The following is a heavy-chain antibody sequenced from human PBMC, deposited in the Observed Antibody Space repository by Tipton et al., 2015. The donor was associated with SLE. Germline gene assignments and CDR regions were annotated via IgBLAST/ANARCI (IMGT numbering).Heavy chain of an antibody. D-gene: IGHD2-8*01. J-gene: IGHJ3*02. V-gene: IGHV4-59*11. Sequence: TLSLTCTVSGGSITSHYWTWIRQAPGKGLEWVGYVYYSGSTKYNPSLKSRVTISIDTPKSQFSLNLSSVTDADTAVYYCARDPSNADCSDGVCPPTDTFDSWGQGTMVTVSS. CDR3: ARDPSNADCSDGVCPPTDTFDS. CDR1: GGSITSHY. CDR2: VYYSGST.